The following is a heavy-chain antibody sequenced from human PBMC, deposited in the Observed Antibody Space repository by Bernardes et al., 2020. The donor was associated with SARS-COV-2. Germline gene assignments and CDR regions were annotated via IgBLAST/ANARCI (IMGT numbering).Heavy chain of an antibody. CDR1: GFTFRDYT. Sequence: GGSLRLSCAASGFTFRDYTMHWVRQAPGKGLEWVANIKRDGSETYYVDSVKGRFTISRDNAKNLVFLQMNSLRAEDTAVFYCARSAGMDVWGQGTTVTVSS. V-gene: IGHV3-7*03. CDR2: IKRDGSET. CDR3: ARSAGMDV. J-gene: IGHJ6*02.